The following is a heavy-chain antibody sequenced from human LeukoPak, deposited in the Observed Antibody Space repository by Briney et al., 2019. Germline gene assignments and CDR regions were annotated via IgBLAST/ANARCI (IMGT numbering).Heavy chain of an antibody. V-gene: IGHV4-59*01. CDR1: GGSISTYY. D-gene: IGHD5-12*01. Sequence: SETLPLTCTLSGGSISTYYWSWIRQPPGKGLEWIGYIYHSGSTNYNPSLKSRVTISVDTSKNQFSLKLSSVTAADTAVYYCARGGGYASPIGYWGQKALVTVSS. J-gene: IGHJ4*02. CDR3: ARGGGYASPIGY. CDR2: IYHSGST.